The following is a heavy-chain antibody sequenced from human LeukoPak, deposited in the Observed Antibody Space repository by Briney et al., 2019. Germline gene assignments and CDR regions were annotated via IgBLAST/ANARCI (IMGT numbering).Heavy chain of an antibody. Sequence: GGSLRLSCAASGFTFSHHGMHWVRQAPGKGLEWVAFIRNDGSNHYYADSVKGRFTISRDNSKNTLYLEVISLTAEDTAVYYCAKDDAWLRFGEWSQGTLVTVSS. CDR3: AKDDAWLRFGE. CDR1: GFTFSHHG. J-gene: IGHJ4*02. D-gene: IGHD3-10*01. V-gene: IGHV3-30*02. CDR2: IRNDGSNH.